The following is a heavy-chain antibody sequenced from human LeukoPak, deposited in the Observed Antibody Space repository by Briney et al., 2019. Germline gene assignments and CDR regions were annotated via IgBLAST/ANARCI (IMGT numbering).Heavy chain of an antibody. CDR2: INAGNGNT. CDR3: ARDSSGWYYIDY. Sequence: ASVKVSCKASGYTFTSYAMHWVRQAPGQRLEWMGWINAGNGNTKYSQKFQGRVTITRDTSASTAYMELSSLRSEDTAVYYCARDSSGWYYIDYWGQGTLVTVSS. D-gene: IGHD6-19*01. V-gene: IGHV1-3*01. J-gene: IGHJ4*02. CDR1: GYTFTSYA.